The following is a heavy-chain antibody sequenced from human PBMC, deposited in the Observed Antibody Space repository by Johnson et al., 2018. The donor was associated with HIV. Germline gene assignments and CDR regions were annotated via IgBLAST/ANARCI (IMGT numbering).Heavy chain of an antibody. J-gene: IGHJ3*02. CDR2: ISYDGSNK. Sequence: QVQLVESGGGVVQPGRSLRLSCAASGFTFSSYGMHWVRQAPGKGLEWVTVISYDGSNKYYVDSVKGRFILSRDNSKNTLFLQMNSLRTDDTAVYYCVKGRAQHLDGGAFDIWGQGTMVTVSS. D-gene: IGHD6-13*01. CDR3: VKGRAQHLDGGAFDI. CDR1: GFTFSSYG. V-gene: IGHV3-30*18.